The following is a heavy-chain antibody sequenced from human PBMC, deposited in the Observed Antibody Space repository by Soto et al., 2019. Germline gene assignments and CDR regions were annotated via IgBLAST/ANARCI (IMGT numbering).Heavy chain of an antibody. CDR3: AKDRATVTPDWFES. J-gene: IGHJ5*01. CDR2: ISGSGGTT. CDR1: GFTFNNYA. V-gene: IGHV3-23*01. D-gene: IGHD4-17*01. Sequence: HPGGSLRLSCAASGFTFNNYAVNWVRQAPGKGLEWVSAISGSGGTTYYADSVKGRFTISRDNSKNTLFLQMSSLRAEDTAVYYCAKDRATVTPDWFESWGQGTLVTVSS.